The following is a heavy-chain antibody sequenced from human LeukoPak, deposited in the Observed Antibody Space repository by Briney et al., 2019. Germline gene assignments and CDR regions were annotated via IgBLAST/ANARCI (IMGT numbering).Heavy chain of an antibody. J-gene: IGHJ6*03. CDR1: GYTFTGYY. V-gene: IGHV1-2*02. CDR3: ARGGPRRLLYNDYYYYYMDV. D-gene: IGHD2-2*02. CDR2: INPNSGGT. Sequence: ASVKVSCKASGYTFTGYYMHWVRQAPGQGLEWMGWINPNSGGTNYAQKFQGRVTMTRDTSISTAYMELSRLRSDDTAVYYCARGGPRRLLYNDYYYYYMDVWGKGTTVTVSS.